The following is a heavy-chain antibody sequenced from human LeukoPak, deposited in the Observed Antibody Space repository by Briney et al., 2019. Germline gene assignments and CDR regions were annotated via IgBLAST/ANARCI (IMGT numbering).Heavy chain of an antibody. CDR3: AKAYYYGSGSEDYGMDV. CDR1: GFTFSSYG. V-gene: IGHV3-30*18. Sequence: GGSLRLSCAASGFTFSSYGMHWVRQAPGKGLEWVAVISYDGSNKYYADSVKGRFTISRDNSKNTLYLQMNSLRAEDTAVYYCAKAYYYGSGSEDYGMDVWGQGTTVTVSS. D-gene: IGHD3-10*01. J-gene: IGHJ6*02. CDR2: ISYDGSNK.